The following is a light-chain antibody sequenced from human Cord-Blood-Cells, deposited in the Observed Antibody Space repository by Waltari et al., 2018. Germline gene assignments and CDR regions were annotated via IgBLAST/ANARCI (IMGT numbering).Light chain of an antibody. CDR2: EGS. CDR3: CSYAGSSTWV. J-gene: IGLJ3*02. CDR1: SSEVGSNNL. V-gene: IGLV2-23*01. Sequence: QSALTQPASVSGSPGQSITISCTGTSSEVGSNNLVSWYQQHPGKAPKLMIYEGSKRPSGVSNRFSGSKSVNTASLTISGLQAEDEADYYCCSYAGSSTWVFGGGTKLTVL.